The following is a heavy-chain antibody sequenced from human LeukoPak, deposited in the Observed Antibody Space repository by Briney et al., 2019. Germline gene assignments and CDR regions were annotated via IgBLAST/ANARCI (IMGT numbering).Heavy chain of an antibody. CDR3: ASACPRSCYNWFDP. Sequence: GGSLRLSCAASGLTFSSCAMHWVRQAPGKGLEWVAVISYDGSNKYYADSVKGRFTISRDNSKNTLYLQMNSLRAEDTAVYYCASACPRSCYNWFDPWGQGTLVTVSS. J-gene: IGHJ5*02. D-gene: IGHD6-6*01. CDR1: GLTFSSCA. CDR2: ISYDGSNK. V-gene: IGHV3-30*04.